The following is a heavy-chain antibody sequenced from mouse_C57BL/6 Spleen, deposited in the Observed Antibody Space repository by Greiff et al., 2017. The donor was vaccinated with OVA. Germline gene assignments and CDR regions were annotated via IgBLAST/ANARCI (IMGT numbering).Heavy chain of an antibody. D-gene: IGHD3-3*01. J-gene: IGHJ2*01. CDR2: ILPGSGST. Sequence: VQLQQSGAELMKPGASVKLSCKATGYTFPGYWIEWVKQRPGHGLEWIGEILPGSGSTNYNEKFKGKATFTADTSSNTDYMQLSRLTTEDSAIYYCARWAGPFDYWGQGTTLTVSS. V-gene: IGHV1-9*01. CDR3: ARWAGPFDY. CDR1: GYTFPGYW.